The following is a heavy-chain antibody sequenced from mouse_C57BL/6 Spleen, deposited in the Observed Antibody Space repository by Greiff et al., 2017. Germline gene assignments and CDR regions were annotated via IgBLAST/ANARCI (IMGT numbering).Heavy chain of an antibody. J-gene: IGHJ2*01. CDR2: INPNNGGT. D-gene: IGHD2-2*01. V-gene: IGHV1-26*01. CDR3: ARGGGLIDY. CDR1: GYTFTDYY. Sequence: VQLQQSGPELVKPGASVKISCKASGYTFTDYYMNWVKQSHGKSLEWIGDINPNNGGTSYNQKFKGKATLTVDKSSSTAYMELRSLTSEDSAVYYCARGGGLIDYWGQGTTLTVSS.